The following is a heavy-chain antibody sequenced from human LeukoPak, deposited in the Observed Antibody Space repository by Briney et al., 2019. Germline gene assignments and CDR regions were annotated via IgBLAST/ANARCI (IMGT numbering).Heavy chain of an antibody. D-gene: IGHD3-3*01. Sequence: PGRSLRLSCAASGFTFSSYAMHWVRQAPGKGLEWVAVISYDGSNKYYADSVKGRFTISRDNSKNTLYLQMNSLRAEGTAVYYCAGVYDFWSAFDYWGQGTLVTVSS. CDR1: GFTFSSYA. CDR2: ISYDGSNK. CDR3: AGVYDFWSAFDY. J-gene: IGHJ4*02. V-gene: IGHV3-30-3*01.